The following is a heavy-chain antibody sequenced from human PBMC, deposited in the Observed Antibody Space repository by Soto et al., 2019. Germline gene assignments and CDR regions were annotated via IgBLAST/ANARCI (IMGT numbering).Heavy chain of an antibody. CDR2: ISDSGGNT. CDR1: GFTFSSYS. D-gene: IGHD3-16*01. Sequence: EVQLTESGGGLVQPGGSLRLSCAASGFTFSSYSMTWVRQAPGKGLEWVSGISDSGGNTWYADSVKGRFTVSRDNSKNILYLQMDSLRVDDTAIYYCSRWDGYGDYWGQGTLVTVSS. CDR3: SRWDGYGDY. J-gene: IGHJ4*02. V-gene: IGHV3-23*01.